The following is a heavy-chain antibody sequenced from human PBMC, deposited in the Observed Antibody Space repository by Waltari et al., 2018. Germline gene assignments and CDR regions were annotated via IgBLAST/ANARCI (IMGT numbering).Heavy chain of an antibody. Sequence: QVQLQESGPGLVKPSQTLSLTCIVSGGSISSGRSSWRWIRQPAGKGLEWIGYIYTSGSTNYNPSLKSRVTISVDTSKNQFSLKLSSVTAADTAVYYCARAVLNYYGSGSYCFDYWGQGTLVTVSS. CDR1: GGSISSGRSS. CDR3: ARAVLNYYGSGSYCFDY. V-gene: IGHV4-61*09. CDR2: IYTSGST. D-gene: IGHD3-10*01. J-gene: IGHJ4*02.